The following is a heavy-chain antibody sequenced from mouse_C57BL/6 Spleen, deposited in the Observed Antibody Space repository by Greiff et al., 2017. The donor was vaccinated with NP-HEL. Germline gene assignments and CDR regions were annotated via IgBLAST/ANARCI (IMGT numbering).Heavy chain of an antibody. CDR1: GYAFSSSW. CDR3: ARRRYDYDGAGDY. CDR2: IYPGDGDT. V-gene: IGHV1-82*01. J-gene: IGHJ4*01. D-gene: IGHD2-4*01. Sequence: VQVVESGPELVKPGASVKISCKASGYAFSSSWMNWVKQRPGKGLEWIGRIYPGDGDTNYNGKFKGKATLTADKSSSTAYMQLSSLTSEDSAVYFCARRRYDYDGAGDYWGQGTSVTVSS.